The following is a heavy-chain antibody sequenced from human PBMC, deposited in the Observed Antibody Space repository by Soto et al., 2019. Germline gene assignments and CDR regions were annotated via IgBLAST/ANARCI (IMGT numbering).Heavy chain of an antibody. J-gene: IGHJ4*02. CDR3: ARDRLRGYDSSGFYS. D-gene: IGHD3-22*01. Sequence: GASVKVSCKASGCTFSNDIITWVRQAPGQGLEWMGWINPSDGNRNFAQKFEDRVTMTTATSTNTVFLELRSLKSDDTAIYYCARDRLRGYDSSGFYSWGQGTMVTVSS. V-gene: IGHV1-18*01. CDR1: GCTFSNDI. CDR2: INPSDGNR.